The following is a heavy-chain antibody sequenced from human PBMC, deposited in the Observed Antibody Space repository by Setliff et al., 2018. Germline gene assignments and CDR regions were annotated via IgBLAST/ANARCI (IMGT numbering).Heavy chain of an antibody. CDR1: GGSISSSNW. V-gene: IGHV4-4*02. CDR2: IYHSGST. J-gene: IGHJ6*03. Sequence: SETLSLTCAVSGGSISSSNWWSRVRQPPGKGLEWIGEIYHSGSTNYNPSLKSRVTISVAKSKNQFSLRLSSVTAADTAVYYCARAMFGVVTTYFYYYMDVWGKGTTVTVSS. CDR3: ARAMFGVVTTYFYYYMDV. D-gene: IGHD3-3*01.